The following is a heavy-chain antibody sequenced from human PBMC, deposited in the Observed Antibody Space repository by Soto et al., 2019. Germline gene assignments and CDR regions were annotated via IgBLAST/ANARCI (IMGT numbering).Heavy chain of an antibody. V-gene: IGHV3-23*01. CDR3: AKVHGSGTYYNFPDY. Sequence: GGSLRLSCAASGFTFSSYAMSWVRQAPGKGLEWVSAISGSGGSTYYAGSVKGRFTISRDNSKNTVYLLMNSLSAEDTAPYYCAKVHGSGTYYNFPDYWGQGTLCTVSS. D-gene: IGHD3-10*01. J-gene: IGHJ4*02. CDR1: GFTFSSYA. CDR2: ISGSGGST.